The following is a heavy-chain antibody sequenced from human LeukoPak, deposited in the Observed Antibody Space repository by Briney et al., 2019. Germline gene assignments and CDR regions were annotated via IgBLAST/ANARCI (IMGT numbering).Heavy chain of an antibody. D-gene: IGHD3-3*02. Sequence: SETLSLTCTVSGYSISSGFYWGWIRQPPGKGLEWIGSISHSGSTYYNLSLKSRVTISVDTSKNQFSLKLSSVTAADTAVYYCARDYASTLAMTNWGQGSLVTVSS. V-gene: IGHV4-38-2*02. CDR1: GYSISSGFY. CDR3: ARDYASTLAMTN. J-gene: IGHJ4*02. CDR2: ISHSGST.